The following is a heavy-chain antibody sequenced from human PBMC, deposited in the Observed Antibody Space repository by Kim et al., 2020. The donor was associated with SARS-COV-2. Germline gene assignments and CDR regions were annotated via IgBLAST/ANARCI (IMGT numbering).Heavy chain of an antibody. D-gene: IGHD6-19*01. Sequence: GGSLRLSCAASGFTFSSYAMSWVRQAPGKGLAWVSAISGSGGSTYYADSVKGRFTISRDNSKSTLYLQMNSLRAEDTAVYYCARKYSSGASGGMAVWGQGARVTVSS. CDR3: ARKYSSGASGGMAV. CDR2: ISGSGGST. CDR1: GFTFSSYA. J-gene: IGHJ6*02. V-gene: IGHV3-23*01.